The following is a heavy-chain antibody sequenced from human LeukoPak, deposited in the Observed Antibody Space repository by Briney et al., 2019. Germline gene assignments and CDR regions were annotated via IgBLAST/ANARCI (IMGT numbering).Heavy chain of an antibody. J-gene: IGHJ3*01. D-gene: IGHD3-22*01. V-gene: IGHV3-53*01. Sequence: RGGPLRLSCEASGFSIRTYYMSWGRQVPGKVLEWVSVSCSGETIRYADSVKGRFTFSRDNFKGTLYLQMNSLRADDTAVYYCVRAVHHNFYSDSSGYYGDAFDVWGQGTVVTVSS. CDR1: GFSIRTYY. CDR2: SCSGETI. CDR3: VRAVHHNFYSDSSGYYGDAFDV.